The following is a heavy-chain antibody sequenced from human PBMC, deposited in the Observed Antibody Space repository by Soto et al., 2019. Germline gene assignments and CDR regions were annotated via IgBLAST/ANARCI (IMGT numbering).Heavy chain of an antibody. D-gene: IGHD3-16*02. Sequence: EVQLVESGGGLVQPGGSLRLSCAASGFTFSSYWMTWVRQAPGKGLEWVANIKQDGGEKYYVGSVKGRFPISRDNAENSLYLQLDSLRAEDAAVYYCARGAFPTWGSYPLDCWGQGTLVTVSS. CDR1: GFTFSSYW. CDR2: IKQDGGEK. V-gene: IGHV3-7*04. J-gene: IGHJ4*02. CDR3: ARGAFPTWGSYPLDC.